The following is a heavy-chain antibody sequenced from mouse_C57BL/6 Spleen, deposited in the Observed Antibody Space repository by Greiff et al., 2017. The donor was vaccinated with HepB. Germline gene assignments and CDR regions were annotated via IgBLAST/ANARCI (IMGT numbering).Heavy chain of an antibody. Sequence: VQLQQSGPELVKPGASVKISCKASGYAFSSSWMNWVKQRPGKGLEWIGRIYPGDGDTNYNGKFKGKATLTADKSSSTAYMQLSSLTSEDSAVYFCARFDITTAVSFDYWGQGTTLTVSS. CDR2: IYPGDGDT. D-gene: IGHD1-1*01. CDR1: GYAFSSSW. CDR3: ARFDITTAVSFDY. J-gene: IGHJ2*01. V-gene: IGHV1-82*01.